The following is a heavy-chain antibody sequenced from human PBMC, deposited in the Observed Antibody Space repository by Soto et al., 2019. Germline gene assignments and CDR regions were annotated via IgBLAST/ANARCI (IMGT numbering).Heavy chain of an antibody. CDR1: GFSLSTSGMC. Sequence: SGPTLVNPTQTLTLTCTFSGFSLSTSGMCVSWIRQPPGKALEWLALIDWDDDKYYSTSLKTRLTIYKDTSKNQVVLTMTNMDPVDTATYYCARIPCTRYSYGLYYYYGMDVWGQGTTVTVSS. V-gene: IGHV2-70*01. CDR3: ARIPCTRYSYGLYYYYGMDV. CDR2: IDWDDDK. D-gene: IGHD5-18*01. J-gene: IGHJ6*02.